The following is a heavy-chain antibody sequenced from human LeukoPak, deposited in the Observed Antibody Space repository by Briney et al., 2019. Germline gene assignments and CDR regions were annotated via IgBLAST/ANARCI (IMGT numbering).Heavy chain of an antibody. Sequence: GGSLRLSCAASGFTFSSYAMHWVRQAPGKGLEWVAVISYDGSNKYYADSVKGRFTISRDNSKNTLYLQMNSLRAEDTAVYYCARESGNGYSSGWYPYYYYGMDVWGQGTTVTVSS. V-gene: IGHV3-30-3*01. CDR1: GFTFSSYA. CDR3: ARESGNGYSSGWYPYYYYGMDV. D-gene: IGHD6-19*01. J-gene: IGHJ6*02. CDR2: ISYDGSNK.